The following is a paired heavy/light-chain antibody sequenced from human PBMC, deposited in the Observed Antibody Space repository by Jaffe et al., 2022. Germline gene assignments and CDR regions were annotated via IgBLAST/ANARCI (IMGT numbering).Heavy chain of an antibody. CDR3: ARDHDYGDMSDQSWYFDL. J-gene: IGHJ2*01. V-gene: IGHV4-38-2*02. Sequence: QVQLQESGPGLVQPSETLSLTCTVSGYSISDGHYWGWIRQPPGKGLEWIGSIYQSGNTYYNPSLKSQVTISLNTSKNQFSLELRSVTAADTAVYYCARDHDYGDMSDQSWYFDLWGRGTLVTVSS. CDR1: GYSISDGHY. CDR2: IYQSGNT. D-gene: IGHD4-17*01.
Light chain of an antibody. CDR1: HSVSRY. Sequence: EIVLTQSPATLSLSPGERATLSCRASHSVSRYLAWYQQKPGQAPRLLIYDASNRASGIPARFSGSGSGTDFTLTISSLEPEDFAVYYCQQRSNWPLFTFGPGTTVEI. V-gene: IGKV3-11*01. CDR3: QQRSNWPLFT. CDR2: DAS. J-gene: IGKJ3*01.